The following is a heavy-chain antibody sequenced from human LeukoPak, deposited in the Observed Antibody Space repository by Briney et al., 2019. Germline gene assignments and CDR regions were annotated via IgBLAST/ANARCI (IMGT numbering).Heavy chain of an antibody. CDR3: ARDGPSDY. CDR2: IKQDGSEK. Sequence: PGGSLRLSCAASGFTFSSYSMNWVRQAPGKGLEWVANIKQDGSEKYYVDSVKGRFTISRDNAKNSLYLQMNSLRAEDTAVYYCARDGPSDYWGQGTLVTVSS. V-gene: IGHV3-7*03. CDR1: GFTFSSYS. J-gene: IGHJ4*02.